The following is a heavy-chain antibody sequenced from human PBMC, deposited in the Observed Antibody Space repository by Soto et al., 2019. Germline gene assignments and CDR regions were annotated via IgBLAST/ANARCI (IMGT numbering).Heavy chain of an antibody. Sequence: QVQLVESGGGVVQPGRSLRLSCAASGFIFSSYALHWVRQAPGKGLEWVALISYDGSNKYYADSVKGRFTISRDNSKNTRYLQMNSLRAEDTAVYYCARVSALRAFDPWGQGTLVTVSS. CDR1: GFIFSSYA. CDR2: ISYDGSNK. V-gene: IGHV3-30-3*01. CDR3: ARVSALRAFDP. J-gene: IGHJ5*02. D-gene: IGHD2-15*01.